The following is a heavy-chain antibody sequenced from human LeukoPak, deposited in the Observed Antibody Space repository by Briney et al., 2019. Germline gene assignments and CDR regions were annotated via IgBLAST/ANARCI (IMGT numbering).Heavy chain of an antibody. CDR1: GFTFDDYA. J-gene: IGHJ4*02. CDR3: AKDQNSRGISAAGAY. V-gene: IGHV3-43D*03. D-gene: IGHD6-13*01. CDR2: ISWDGGST. Sequence: GGSLRLSCAASGFTFDDYAMHWVRQAPGKGLEWVSLISWDGGSTYYADSVKGRFTISRDNSKNSLYLQMNSLRAEDTALYYCAKDQNSRGISAAGAYWGQGTLVTVSS.